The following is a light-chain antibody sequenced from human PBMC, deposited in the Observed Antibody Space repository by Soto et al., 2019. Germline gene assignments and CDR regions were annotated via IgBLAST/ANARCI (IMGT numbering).Light chain of an antibody. V-gene: IGKV1-27*01. CDR1: QGISNY. CDR3: QKYNSAPWT. CDR2: AAS. J-gene: IGKJ1*01. Sequence: DIQMTQSPSSLSASVGDRVTITCRASQGISNYLAWYQQKPGTVPKLLISAASTLQTGVPSRFSDGGSGTDFTLTIISLQPEDVATYYCQKYNSAPWTFGQGTKVDIK.